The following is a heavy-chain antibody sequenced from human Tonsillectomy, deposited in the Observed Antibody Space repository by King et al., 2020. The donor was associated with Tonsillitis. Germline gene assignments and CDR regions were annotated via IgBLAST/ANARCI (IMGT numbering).Heavy chain of an antibody. V-gene: IGHV4-39*01. Sequence: LQLQESGPGLVKTXETLSLTCTVSGGSISSXGDYWGWIRQPPGKGLEWIGSIYYSGTTYYNXALKTRXSXSVDTSKXXXSXNLSSLTPPDTXISYCLXHXXXLXPFXCFDSXXXGTXVXVXXXXXXXPXXXPLXXXXTXPDGNVVIACLAXGY. CDR1: GGSISSXGDY. D-gene: IGHD3-22*01. CDR3: LXHXXXLXPFXCFDSXXXGTXVXVXXXXXXXPXXXPLXXXXTXPDGNVVIACLAXGY. J-gene: IGHJ4*03. CDR2: IYYSGTT.